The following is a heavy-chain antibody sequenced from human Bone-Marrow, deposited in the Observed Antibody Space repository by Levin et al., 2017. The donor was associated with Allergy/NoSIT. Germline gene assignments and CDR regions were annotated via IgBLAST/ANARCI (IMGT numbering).Heavy chain of an antibody. J-gene: IGHJ3*02. D-gene: IGHD2-15*01. Sequence: QTGGSLRLSCAASGFTFSSYEMNWVRQAPGKGLEWVSYISSSGSTIYYADSVKGRFTISRDNAKNSLYLQMNSLRAEDTAVYYCARVDRDIVVVVAGFDIWGQGTMVTVSS. V-gene: IGHV3-48*03. CDR1: GFTFSSYE. CDR2: ISSSGSTI. CDR3: ARVDRDIVVVVAGFDI.